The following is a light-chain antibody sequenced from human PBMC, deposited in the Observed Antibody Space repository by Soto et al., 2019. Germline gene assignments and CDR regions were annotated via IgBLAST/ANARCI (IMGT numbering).Light chain of an antibody. J-gene: IGKJ4*01. Sequence: EIVLTQSPGTLSLSPGERATLSCRASQSVSSSYLAWYQQKPGQAPRLLIYGASNRATGIPDRFSGSGSGTDFTLTISRLDPEDFAVYYCQQRNTWPLTFGGGTKVEIK. CDR1: QSVSSSY. CDR2: GAS. CDR3: QQRNTWPLT. V-gene: IGKV3D-20*02.